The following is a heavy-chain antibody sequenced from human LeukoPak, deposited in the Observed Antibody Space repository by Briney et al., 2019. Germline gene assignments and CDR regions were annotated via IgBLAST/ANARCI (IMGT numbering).Heavy chain of an antibody. D-gene: IGHD3-22*01. CDR1: DASITSGRYS. CDR3: ARGIGTSYDSSRDAFDI. V-gene: IGHV4-61*02. J-gene: IGHJ3*02. Sequence: SETLSLTCTVSDASITSGRYSWSWIRQPAGKGLEWIGRVSFSGSTYYNPSLKSRVTVSLDTSKNQFSLKLSSVTAADTAVYFCARGIGTSYDSSRDAFDIWGQGTMVTVSS. CDR2: VSFSGST.